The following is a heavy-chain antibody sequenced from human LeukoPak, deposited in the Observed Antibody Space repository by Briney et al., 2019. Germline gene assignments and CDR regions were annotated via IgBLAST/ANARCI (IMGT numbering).Heavy chain of an antibody. V-gene: IGHV5-51*01. CDR1: GYTFTNYW. J-gene: IGHJ3*02. CDR2: IYPGDSES. CDR3: ARRDGTIKGVDM. D-gene: IGHD5-24*01. Sequence: GESLKISCKGSGYTFTNYWIGWVRQMPGKGLEWMGIIYPGDSESRYSPSFQGQVTISADKSINTAYLQWSSLKASDTAMYFCARRDGTIKGVDMWGQGTMVTVSS.